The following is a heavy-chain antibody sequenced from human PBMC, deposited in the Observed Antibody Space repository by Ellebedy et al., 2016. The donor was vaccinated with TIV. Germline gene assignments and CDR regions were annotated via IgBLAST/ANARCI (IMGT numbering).Heavy chain of an antibody. J-gene: IGHJ5*02. CDR2: IYQDGSEK. Sequence: PGGSLRLSCAASGFSFRRYWMSWVRQAPGKGLEWVANIYQDGSEKLYVDSVKGRFTISRDNTKNLLCLQMNSLRVDDTAVYYCARRGSYGDYAVQVNSWLDRWGQGTLVTVSS. CDR1: GFSFRRYW. V-gene: IGHV3-7*01. D-gene: IGHD4-17*01. CDR3: ARRGSYGDYAVQVNSWLDR.